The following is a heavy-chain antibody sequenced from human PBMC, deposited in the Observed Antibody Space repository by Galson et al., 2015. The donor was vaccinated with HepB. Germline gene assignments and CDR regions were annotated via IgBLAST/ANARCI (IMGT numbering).Heavy chain of an antibody. CDR2: ISYDGSNK. CDR3: AKNGVEYQLLYVGYFDY. V-gene: IGHV3-30*18. D-gene: IGHD2-2*02. J-gene: IGHJ4*02. Sequence: SLRLSCAASGFTFSSYGMHWVRQAPGKGLEWVAVISYDGSNKYYADSVKGRFTISRDNSKNTLYLQMNSLRAEDTAVYYCAKNGVEYQLLYVGYFDYWGQGTLVTVSS. CDR1: GFTFSSYG.